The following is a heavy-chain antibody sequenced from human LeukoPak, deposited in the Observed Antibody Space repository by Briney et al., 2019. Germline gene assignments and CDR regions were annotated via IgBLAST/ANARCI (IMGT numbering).Heavy chain of an antibody. D-gene: IGHD2-15*01. V-gene: IGHV4-30-4*01. CDR3: VREILYCSGGSCYRGPFDN. CDR2: IFHRGGT. Sequence: SETLSLTCTVSNDSVSSGDYYWNWIRQPPGKGLEWIGYIFHRGGTSYNPSLKSRILFSVDTSQNQFSLKLNSVTAADTAVYYCVREILYCSGGSCYRGPFDNWGQGTLVTVSA. J-gene: IGHJ4*02. CDR1: NDSVSSGDYY.